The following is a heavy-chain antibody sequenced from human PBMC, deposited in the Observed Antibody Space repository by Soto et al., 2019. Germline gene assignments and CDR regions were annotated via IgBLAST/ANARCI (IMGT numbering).Heavy chain of an antibody. CDR2: IYDRGST. Sequence: SVTLSRTFSVSADSINNHYWIWIRQPPGQGRQWIGYIYDRGSTSSMPSLKSRFTRSVDRPNNQSSLKLTSVTAADTAMYYCETEAGVRCPFDPWGQGTLVTVSS. V-gene: IGHV4-59*11. J-gene: IGHJ5*02. CDR1: ADSINNHY. D-gene: IGHD3-3*01. CDR3: ETEAGVRCPFDP.